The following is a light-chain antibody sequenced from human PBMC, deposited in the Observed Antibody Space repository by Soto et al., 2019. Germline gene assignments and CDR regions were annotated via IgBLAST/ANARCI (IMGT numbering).Light chain of an antibody. CDR1: QNVLNNY. J-gene: IGKJ2*01. V-gene: IGKV3-20*01. CDR2: GAS. CDR3: QQYGGSPLYT. Sequence: EVVLTQSPGTLSLSPGERATLSCRASQNVLNNYLSWYQQKPGQAPRLLIYGASIRATGIPDRFSGSGSGTDFTLIISRLEPEDFAVYYCQQYGGSPLYTFGRGTKLEI.